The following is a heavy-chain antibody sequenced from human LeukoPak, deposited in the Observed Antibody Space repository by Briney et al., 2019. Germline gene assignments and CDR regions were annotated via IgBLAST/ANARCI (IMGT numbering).Heavy chain of an antibody. CDR3: ARGEPPGYYYYGMDV. V-gene: IGHV1-69*13. Sequence: SVKVSCKASGGTFSSYAISWVRQAPGQGLEWMGGIIPIFGTANYAQKFQGRVTITADESTSTAYMELSSLRSEDTAVYYCARGEPPGYYYYGMDVWGQGTTVTVSS. CDR2: IIPIFGTA. CDR1: GGTFSSYA. D-gene: IGHD1-26*01. J-gene: IGHJ6*02.